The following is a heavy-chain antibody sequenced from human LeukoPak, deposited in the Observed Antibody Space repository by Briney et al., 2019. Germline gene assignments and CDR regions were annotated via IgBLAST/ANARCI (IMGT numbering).Heavy chain of an antibody. CDR3: ARDRGYTYVFDY. V-gene: IGHV3-53*01. Sequence: GGSLRLSCAASGLTVRSNYMSWVRQAPGKGLEWVSVIYSGGDTYYADSVKGRFTISRDNSKNTLYLQMNSLRAEDTAVYYCARDRGYTYVFDYWGPGTLVSVSS. J-gene: IGHJ4*02. D-gene: IGHD5-18*01. CDR2: IYSGGDT. CDR1: GLTVRSNY.